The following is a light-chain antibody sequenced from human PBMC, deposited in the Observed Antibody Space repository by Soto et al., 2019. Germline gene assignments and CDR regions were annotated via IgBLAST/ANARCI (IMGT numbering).Light chain of an antibody. CDR2: GAS. CDR1: QSVTRN. V-gene: IGKV3-15*01. CDR3: QQYNNWPTWT. J-gene: IGKJ1*01. Sequence: EIVMTQTPATLSVSPGEGDTLSCRASQSVTRNLAWYQLRPGQAPRLLIYGASNRASGIPARFSGSGSGTEFTLTISSLQAEDSAVYFCQQYNNWPTWTFGQGTKVDI.